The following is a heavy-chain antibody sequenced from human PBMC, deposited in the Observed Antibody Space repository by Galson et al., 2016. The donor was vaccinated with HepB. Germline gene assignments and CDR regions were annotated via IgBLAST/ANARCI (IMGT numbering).Heavy chain of an antibody. CDR1: GFSFSTSG. CDR2: ITASGATT. V-gene: IGHV3-23*01. D-gene: IGHD3-16*01. J-gene: IGHJ4*02. CDR3: GKHGGFDY. Sequence: SLRLSCAGSGFSFSTSGMSWVRQTPGRGLEWVSGITASGATTHYADSVKGRFTISRDNSKNTLYLYMNRLRAEDTSVYYCGKHGGFDYWGQGALVTVSS.